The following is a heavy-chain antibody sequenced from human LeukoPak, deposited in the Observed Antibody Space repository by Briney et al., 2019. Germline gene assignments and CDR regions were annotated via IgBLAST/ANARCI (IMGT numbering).Heavy chain of an antibody. CDR2: ISSSSYI. J-gene: IGHJ6*03. D-gene: IGHD3-3*01. CDR3: ASNHYDFWSGYYYYMDV. Sequence: PGGSLRLSCAASGFTFSSYSMNWVRQAPGKGLEWVSSISSSSYIYYADSVKGRFTISRDNAKNSLYLQMNSLRAEDTAVYYCASNHYDFWSGYYYYMDVWGKGTTVTVSS. CDR1: GFTFSSYS. V-gene: IGHV3-21*01.